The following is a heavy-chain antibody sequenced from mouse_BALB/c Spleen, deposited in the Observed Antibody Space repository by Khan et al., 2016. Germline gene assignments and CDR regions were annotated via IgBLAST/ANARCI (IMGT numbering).Heavy chain of an antibody. V-gene: IGHV5-6*01. CDR2: ISSGGSYT. D-gene: IGHD2-14*01. CDR3: ASRKVRRYWYFDV. Sequence: EVELVESGGDLVKPGGSLKLSCAASGFTFSSYGMSWVRQTPDKRLEWVATISSGGSYTYYPDSVKGRFTISRDNAKNTLYLHMSSLKAEDTAMYYWASRKVRRYWYFDVWGAGTTVTVSS. J-gene: IGHJ1*01. CDR1: GFTFSSYG.